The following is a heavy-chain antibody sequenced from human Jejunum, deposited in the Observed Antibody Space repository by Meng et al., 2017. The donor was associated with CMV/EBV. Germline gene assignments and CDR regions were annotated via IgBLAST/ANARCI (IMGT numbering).Heavy chain of an antibody. CDR1: FSGYS. CDR3: ARGGHCSSSSCSYNWFDP. J-gene: IGHJ5*02. D-gene: IGHD2-15*01. Sequence: FSGYSMNLVRPAPGKGLEWISTISSSSNYIYYTDSVKGRFILSRDNAKNSLYLQMNSLRAEDTAVYYCARGGHCSSSSCSYNWFDPWGQGTLVTVSS. CDR2: ISSSSNYI. V-gene: IGHV3-21*01.